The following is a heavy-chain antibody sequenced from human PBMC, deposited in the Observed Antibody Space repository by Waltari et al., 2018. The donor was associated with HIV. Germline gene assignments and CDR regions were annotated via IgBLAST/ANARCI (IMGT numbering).Heavy chain of an antibody. CDR3: ASSVLHFLTRFDY. D-gene: IGHD3-3*02. V-gene: IGHV4-61*05. Sequence: QVQLQESGPGLVKPSETLSVTCSVSGAYMSSLYWNYMTSFYWSWIRQSPGEGLEWIGYVYNNGTTNYNPTFEGRFNISIDMSNNQFSLELMSVTAADTAVYFCASSVLHFLTRFDYWGPGTLVPISS. CDR1: GAYMSSLYWNYMTSFY. CDR2: VYNNGTT. J-gene: IGHJ4*02.